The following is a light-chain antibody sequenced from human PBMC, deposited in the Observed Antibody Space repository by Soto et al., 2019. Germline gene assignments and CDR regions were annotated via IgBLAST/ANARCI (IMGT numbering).Light chain of an antibody. V-gene: IGKV3-20*01. CDR1: QSVSSS. CDR3: QQYAGSPRT. CDR2: GAS. Sequence: VVLTQSPATLSLSPGDTATLSCGASQSVSSSLAWYQQKPGQAPRLLIYGASSRATGIPDRFSGSGSGTDFTLTISRLEPEDFAVYYCQQYAGSPRTFGQGTKVDIK. J-gene: IGKJ1*01.